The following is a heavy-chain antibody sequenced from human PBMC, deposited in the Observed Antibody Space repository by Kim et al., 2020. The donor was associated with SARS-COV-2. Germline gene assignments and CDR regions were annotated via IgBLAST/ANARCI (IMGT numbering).Heavy chain of an antibody. CDR1: GGSISSSLYY. D-gene: IGHD3-16*01. V-gene: IGHV4-39*02. Sequence: SETLSLTCTVSGGSISSSLYYWAWIRQPPGKGLEWIGSIYYSGSTFYIPSLKSRVTISVDTSKSQFSLRLNSVTAADTAVYYCARDRGDYYFDYWGQGTLVTVSS. J-gene: IGHJ4*02. CDR3: ARDRGDYYFDY. CDR2: IYYSGST.